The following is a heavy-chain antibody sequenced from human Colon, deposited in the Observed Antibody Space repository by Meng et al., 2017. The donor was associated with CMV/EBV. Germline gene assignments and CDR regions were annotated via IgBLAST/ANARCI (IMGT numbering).Heavy chain of an antibody. CDR3: ARGTPFDP. V-gene: IGHV4-59*01. CDR2: ILDSGPT. J-gene: IGHJ5*02. CDR1: GASIRNYY. Sequence: SETLSLTCNVSGASIRNYYWSWIRQPPGKGLEWIGYILDSGPTTYNPFLKSRVTISVDTSKNQFSLNLSSVTAADTAMYYCARGTPFDPWGQGTLVTVSS.